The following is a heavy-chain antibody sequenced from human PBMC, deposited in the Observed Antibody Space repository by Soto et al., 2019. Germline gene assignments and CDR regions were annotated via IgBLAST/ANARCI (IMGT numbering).Heavy chain of an antibody. J-gene: IGHJ6*02. CDR2: ISSSSSYI. CDR3: ARDLGQWLVSNGVLEDGMDV. V-gene: IGHV3-21*01. CDR1: GFTFSSYS. Sequence: GGSLRLSCAASGFTFSSYSMNWVRQAPGKGLEWVSSISSSSSYIYYADSVKGRFTISRDNAKNSLYLQMNSLRAEDTAVYYCARDLGQWLVSNGVLEDGMDVWGQGTTVTVSS. D-gene: IGHD6-19*01.